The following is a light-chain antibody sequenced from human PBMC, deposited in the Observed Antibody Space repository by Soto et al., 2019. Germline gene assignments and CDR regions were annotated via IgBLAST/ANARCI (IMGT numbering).Light chain of an antibody. J-gene: IGKJ3*01. V-gene: IGKV1-39*01. CDR3: HQSYSTPFT. CDR2: AAS. CDR1: QSISSY. Sequence: DIQMTQSPSSLSASVGDRVTITCRASQSISSYLNWYQQKPGKAPKLLIYAASSLQIGVPSRFSGSGSGTDFTLTISRLQPEDFATYYCHQSYSTPFTFGPGAKVNIK.